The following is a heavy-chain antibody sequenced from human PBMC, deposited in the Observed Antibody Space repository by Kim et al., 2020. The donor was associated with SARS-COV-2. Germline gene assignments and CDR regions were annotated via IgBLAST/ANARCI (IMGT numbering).Heavy chain of an antibody. D-gene: IGHD2-2*01. CDR1: GFTFSSYS. V-gene: IGHV3-21*01. CDR3: ARKYCSSTSCPYYYYGMDV. J-gene: IGHJ6*02. CDR2: ISSSSSYI. Sequence: GGSLRLSCAASGFTFSSYSMNWVRQAPGKGLEWVSSISSSSSYIYYADSVKGRFTISRDNAKNSLYLQMNSLRAEDTAVYYCARKYCSSTSCPYYYYGMDVWGQGTTVTVSS.